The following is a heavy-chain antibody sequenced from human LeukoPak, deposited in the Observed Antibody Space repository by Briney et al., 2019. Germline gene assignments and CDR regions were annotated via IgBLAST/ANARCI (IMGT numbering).Heavy chain of an antibody. D-gene: IGHD5-24*01. CDR3: ARLRWLQSIDY. Sequence: SETLSLTCAVSGYSISSGHYWGWIRQPPGKGLEWIGIIYHSGSTYYNPSLKSRVTISVDTSKNQFSLKLSFVTAADTAVYYCARLRWLQSIDYWGQGTLVTVSS. V-gene: IGHV4-38-2*01. CDR1: GYSISSGHY. CDR2: IYHSGST. J-gene: IGHJ4*02.